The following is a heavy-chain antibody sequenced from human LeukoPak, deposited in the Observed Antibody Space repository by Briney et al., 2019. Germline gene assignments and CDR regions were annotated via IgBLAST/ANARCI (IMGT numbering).Heavy chain of an antibody. CDR3: AKVKGATTRYYFDY. D-gene: IGHD1-14*01. J-gene: IGHJ4*02. Sequence: GGSLRLSCAASGFTFDDYAMPWVRHAPGKGLEWVSGISWNSGSIGYADSVKGRFTISRDNAKNSLYLQMNSLRAEDTALYYCAKVKGATTRYYFDYWGQGTLVTVSS. V-gene: IGHV3-9*01. CDR1: GFTFDDYA. CDR2: ISWNSGSI.